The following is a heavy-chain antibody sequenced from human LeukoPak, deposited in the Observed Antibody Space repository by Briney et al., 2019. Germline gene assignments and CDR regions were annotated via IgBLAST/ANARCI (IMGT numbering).Heavy chain of an antibody. CDR1: GFTFSSYA. D-gene: IGHD3-10*01. Sequence: PGGSLRLSCAASGFTFSSYAMSWVRQAPGKGLERVSAISGSGGSTYYADSVKGRFTISRDNSKNTLYLQMNSLRAEDTAVYYCAKDPKYYGSANDAFDIWGQGTMVTVSS. V-gene: IGHV3-23*01. CDR2: ISGSGGST. CDR3: AKDPKYYGSANDAFDI. J-gene: IGHJ3*02.